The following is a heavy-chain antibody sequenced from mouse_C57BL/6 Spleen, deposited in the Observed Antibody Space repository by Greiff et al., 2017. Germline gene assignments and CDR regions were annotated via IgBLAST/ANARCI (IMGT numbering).Heavy chain of an antibody. CDR3: ARSYDCAYAMDY. CDR2: IYPGDGDT. J-gene: IGHJ4*01. Sequence: QVQLQQSGAELVKPGASVKISCKASGYAFSSYWMNWVKQRPGKGLEWIGQIYPGDGDTNYNGKFKGKATLTADKSSSTAYMQLSSLTSEDSAVYFCARSYDCAYAMDYWGQGTSVTVSS. D-gene: IGHD2-4*01. V-gene: IGHV1-80*01. CDR1: GYAFSSYW.